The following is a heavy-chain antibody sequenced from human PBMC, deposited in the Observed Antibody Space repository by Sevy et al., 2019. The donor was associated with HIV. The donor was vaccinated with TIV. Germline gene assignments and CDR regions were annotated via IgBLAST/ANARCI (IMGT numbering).Heavy chain of an antibody. CDR3: AINSGSYYYYYYMDV. D-gene: IGHD1-26*01. V-gene: IGHV1-69*06. Sequence: ASVKVSCKASGGTFSSYAISWVRQAPGQGLEWMGGIIPIFGTANYAQKFQGRVTITADKSTSTAYMGLSSLRSEDTAVYYCAINSGSYYYYYYMDVWGKGTTVTVSS. CDR1: GGTFSSYA. J-gene: IGHJ6*03. CDR2: IIPIFGTA.